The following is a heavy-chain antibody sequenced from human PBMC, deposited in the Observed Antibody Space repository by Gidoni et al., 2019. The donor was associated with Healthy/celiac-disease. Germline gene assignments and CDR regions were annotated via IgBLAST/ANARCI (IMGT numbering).Heavy chain of an antibody. CDR1: GFTFSSYG. D-gene: IGHD3-22*01. CDR2: IWYDGSNK. J-gene: IGHJ4*02. CDR3: ARAHRYYYDSSGYYYSADFDY. V-gene: IGHV3-33*01. Sequence: QVQLVESGGGVVQPGRSLRLSCAASGFTFSSYGVHWVRQAPGKGLEWVAVIWYDGSNKYYADSVKGRFTIYRDNSKNTLYLQMNSLRAEDTAVYYCARAHRYYYDSSGYYYSADFDYWGQGTLVTVSS.